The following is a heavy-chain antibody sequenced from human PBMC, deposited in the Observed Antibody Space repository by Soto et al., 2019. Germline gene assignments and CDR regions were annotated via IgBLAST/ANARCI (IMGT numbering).Heavy chain of an antibody. CDR2: ISSTTNYI. J-gene: IGHJ4*02. CDR3: ARESEDLTSNFDY. Sequence: GGSLRLSCAASGFTFRNYDLHWVRQAPGKGLEWVSSISSTTNYIYYGDSMKGRFTISRDNAKNSLYLEMNSLRAEDTAVYYCARESEDLTSNFDYWGQGTLVTVSS. CDR1: GFTFRNYD. V-gene: IGHV3-21*06.